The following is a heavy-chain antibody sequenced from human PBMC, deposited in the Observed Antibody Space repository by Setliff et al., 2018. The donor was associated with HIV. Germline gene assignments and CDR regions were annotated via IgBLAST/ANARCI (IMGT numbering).Heavy chain of an antibody. V-gene: IGHV1-18*01. CDR3: ARGKTWLRFLDY. J-gene: IGHJ4*02. CDR2: INAHSGYT. D-gene: IGHD5-12*01. CDR1: GYTFNNYG. Sequence: ASVKVSCKASGYTFNNYGISWVRQAPGQGLEWMGWINAHSGYTNYAQNVQGRVTVTMDTSTSTAYMELRSLKSDDTAVYYCARGKTWLRFLDYWGQGTLVTVS.